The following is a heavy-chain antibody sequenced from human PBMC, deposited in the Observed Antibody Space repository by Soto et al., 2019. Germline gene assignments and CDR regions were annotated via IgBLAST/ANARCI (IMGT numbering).Heavy chain of an antibody. J-gene: IGHJ6*02. CDR3: AKDIAVVPAEEYGMDV. Sequence: PGGSLRLSCAASGFTFSSYAMSLVRQAPGKGLEWVSSISGSGGSTYYADSVKGRFTISRDNSKNTLYLQMNSLRAEDTAVYYCAKDIAVVPAEEYGMDVWGQGTTVTVSS. CDR1: GFTFSSYA. D-gene: IGHD2-2*01. V-gene: IGHV3-23*01. CDR2: ISGSGGST.